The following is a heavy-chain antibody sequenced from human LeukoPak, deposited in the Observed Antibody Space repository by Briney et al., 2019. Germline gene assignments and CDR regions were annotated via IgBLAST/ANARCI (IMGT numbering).Heavy chain of an antibody. CDR2: IYSDNT. CDR1: GFTLSSNS. Sequence: GGSLRLSCTVSGFTLSSNSMSWVRQAPGKGLEWVSFIYSDNTHYSDSVKGRFTISRGNPKNTLYLQMNSLRAEDTAVYYCARRAGAYSHPYDYWGQGTLVTVSS. CDR3: ARRAGAYSHPYDY. V-gene: IGHV3-53*01. D-gene: IGHD4/OR15-4a*01. J-gene: IGHJ4*02.